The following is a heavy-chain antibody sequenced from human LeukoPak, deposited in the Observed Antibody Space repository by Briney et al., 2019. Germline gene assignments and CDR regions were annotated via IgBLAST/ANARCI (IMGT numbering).Heavy chain of an antibody. D-gene: IGHD3-3*01. J-gene: IGHJ4*02. CDR1: GGSISSGSYY. Sequence: SSQTLSLTCTVSGGSISSGSYYWSWIRQPAGKGLEWIGRIYASGSTNYNPSLKSRVTISVDTSKNQFSLKLSSVTAADTAVYYCAREMTWGKNYDFWSGERWGGGYYFDYWGQGTLVTVSS. CDR2: IYASGST. CDR3: AREMTWGKNYDFWSGERWGGGYYFDY. V-gene: IGHV4-61*02.